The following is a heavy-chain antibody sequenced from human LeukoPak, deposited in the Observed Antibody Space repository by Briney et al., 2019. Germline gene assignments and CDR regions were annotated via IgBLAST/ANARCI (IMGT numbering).Heavy chain of an antibody. D-gene: IGHD1-26*01. J-gene: IGHJ4*02. CDR2: IIPIFGTA. V-gene: IGHV1-69*05. CDR3: AGYSGSYGGFDY. CDR1: GGTFSSYA. Sequence: GSPVKVSCKASGGTFSSYAISWVRQAPGQGLEWMGGIIPIFGTANYAQKFQGRVTITTDESTSTAYMELSSLRSEDTAVYYCAGYSGSYGGFDYWGQGTLVTVSS.